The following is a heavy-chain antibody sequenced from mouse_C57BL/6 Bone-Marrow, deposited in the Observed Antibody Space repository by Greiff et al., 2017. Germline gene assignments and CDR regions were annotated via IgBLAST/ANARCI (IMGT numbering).Heavy chain of an antibody. D-gene: IGHD1-1*01. CDR3: ARDPFIYYYGSSWFAY. J-gene: IGHJ3*01. CDR2: IYPRSGNT. CDR1: GYTFTSYG. Sequence: QVQLQQSGAELARPGASVKLSCKASGYTFTSYGISWVKQRTGQGLEWIGEIYPRSGNTYYNEKFKGKATLTADKSSSTAYMELRSLTSEHSAVYFCARDPFIYYYGSSWFAYWGQGTLVTVSA. V-gene: IGHV1-81*01.